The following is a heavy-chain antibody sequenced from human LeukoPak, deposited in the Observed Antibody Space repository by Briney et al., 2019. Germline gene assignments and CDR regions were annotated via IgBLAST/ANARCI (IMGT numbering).Heavy chain of an antibody. CDR3: AKSGSYAMDL. CDR1: GFTFSNSG. J-gene: IGHJ6*02. CDR2: TRNDGSRK. Sequence: GGSLRLSCVASGFTFSNSGMHWVRQAPGKELEWVAFTRNDGSRKYYADSVKGRFTISRDNSKNTLYLQMNSLRAEDTAVYYCAKSGSYAMDLWGQGTTVTGSS. D-gene: IGHD1-1*01. V-gene: IGHV3-30*02.